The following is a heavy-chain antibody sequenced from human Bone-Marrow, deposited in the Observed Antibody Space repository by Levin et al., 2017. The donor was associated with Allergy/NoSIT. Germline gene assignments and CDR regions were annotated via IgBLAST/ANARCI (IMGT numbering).Heavy chain of an antibody. CDR3: ARWGPYYYESSAAGDY. D-gene: IGHD3-22*01. Sequence: ASVKVSCKASGYTFTSYGISWVRQAPGQGLEWMGWISAYNGNTNYAQKLQGRVTMTTDTSTSTAYMELRSLRSDDTAVYYCARWGPYYYESSAAGDYWGQGTLVTVSS. CDR2: ISAYNGNT. V-gene: IGHV1-18*01. CDR1: GYTFTSYG. J-gene: IGHJ4*02.